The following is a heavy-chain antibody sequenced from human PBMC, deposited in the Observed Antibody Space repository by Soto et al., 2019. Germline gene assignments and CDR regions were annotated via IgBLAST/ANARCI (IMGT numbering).Heavy chain of an antibody. CDR1: GFTFSSYA. D-gene: IGHD5-12*01. Sequence: QVQLVESGGGVVQPGRSLRLSCAASGFTFSSYAMHWVRQAPGKGLEWVAVISYDGSNKYYADSVKGRFTISRDNSKNTLYLQMNSLRAEDTAVYYCARDQVATITYGALFWGQGTLVTVSS. CDR3: ARDQVATITYGALF. J-gene: IGHJ4*02. V-gene: IGHV3-30-3*01. CDR2: ISYDGSNK.